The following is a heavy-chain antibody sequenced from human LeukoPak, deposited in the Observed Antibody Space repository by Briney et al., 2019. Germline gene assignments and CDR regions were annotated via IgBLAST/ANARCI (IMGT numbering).Heavy chain of an antibody. CDR3: ASSPVTWIQLWFGY. Sequence: SVKVSCKASGGTFSSYAISWVRQAPGQGLEWMGGIIPIFGTANYAQKFQGRVTITADESTSTAYTELSSLRSEDTAVYYCASSPVTWIQLWFGYWGQGTLVTVSS. CDR1: GGTFSSYA. CDR2: IIPIFGTA. D-gene: IGHD5-18*01. V-gene: IGHV1-69*13. J-gene: IGHJ4*02.